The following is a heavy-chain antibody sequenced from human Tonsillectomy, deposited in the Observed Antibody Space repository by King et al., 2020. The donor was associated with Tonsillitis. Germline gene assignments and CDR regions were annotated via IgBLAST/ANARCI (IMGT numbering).Heavy chain of an antibody. Sequence: VQLVESGGGLVQPGGSLRLSCAASGFAFSDFAMNWVRQAPGKGLEWVSSITAGGGSSYNADSVKGRFFISRDNSKNTLYLQMNSLRAEDTAIYYCAKSAGETGGEWGRGTLVTISS. CDR2: ITAGGGSS. CDR1: GFAFSDFA. CDR3: AKSAGETGGE. V-gene: IGHV3-23*04. J-gene: IGHJ4*02. D-gene: IGHD3-16*01.